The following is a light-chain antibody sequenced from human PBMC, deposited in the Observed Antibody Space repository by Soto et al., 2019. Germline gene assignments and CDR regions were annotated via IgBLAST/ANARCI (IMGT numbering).Light chain of an antibody. CDR2: KAS. CDR1: QSISSR. V-gene: IGKV1-5*03. Sequence: DIQMTQSPPILSASVGDRVTMTRRASQSISSRLAWYQQKPGRAPKLLIYKASTLETAVPSRFSGSGSGTEFTLTISSLQPDDFATYYCQQYNTYSSFGPGTKVDMK. J-gene: IGKJ3*01. CDR3: QQYNTYSS.